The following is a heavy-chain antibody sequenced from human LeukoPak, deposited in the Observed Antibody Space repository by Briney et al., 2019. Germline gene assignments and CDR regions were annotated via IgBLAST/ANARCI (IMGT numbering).Heavy chain of an antibody. V-gene: IGHV1-8*01. D-gene: IGHD6-13*01. Sequence: ASVKVSCKASGDSFTINDINWVRQATGQGLEWMGWMNPNSGNTGYAQKFQGRVTMTRNTSISTAYMELADLRSEDAAVYYCARVTAGGTWTFDIWGQGTTVTVSS. J-gene: IGHJ3*02. CDR1: GDSFTIND. CDR3: ARVTAGGTWTFDI. CDR2: MNPNSGNT.